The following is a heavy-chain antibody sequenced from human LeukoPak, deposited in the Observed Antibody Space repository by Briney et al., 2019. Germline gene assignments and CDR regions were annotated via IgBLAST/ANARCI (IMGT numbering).Heavy chain of an antibody. V-gene: IGHV4-39*02. Sequence: PSETLSLTCTDPGGPISSRGFFWGWIRQPPGKGPEWIGSVYYDGVTYYNTSLKSRVTISVDTSKNHFSLNLRSVTAADTAVYYCARVQTRVRFGGVIVIKAYFDYWGQGTLVTVSS. J-gene: IGHJ4*02. CDR3: ARVQTRVRFGGVIVIKAYFDY. CDR2: VYYDGVT. CDR1: GGPISSRGFF. D-gene: IGHD3-16*02.